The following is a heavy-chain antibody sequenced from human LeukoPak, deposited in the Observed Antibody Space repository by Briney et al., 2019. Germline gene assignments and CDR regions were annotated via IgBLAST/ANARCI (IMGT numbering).Heavy chain of an antibody. CDR2: IKLDGSEA. V-gene: IGHV3-7*01. Sequence: PGGSLRLSCVASGFTFSNYWMTWVRQAPGKGLEWVANIKLDGSEAYYVDPVKGRFTISRDNTQNSLYLQMNSLRAEDTAVYYCARDQTPYYWGQGTLVTVSS. CDR1: GFTFSNYW. CDR3: ARDQTPYY. J-gene: IGHJ4*02.